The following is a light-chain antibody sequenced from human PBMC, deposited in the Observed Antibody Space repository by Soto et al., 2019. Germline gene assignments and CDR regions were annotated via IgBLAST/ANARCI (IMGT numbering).Light chain of an antibody. V-gene: IGKV3-15*01. CDR2: GAS. Sequence: EIVMTQSPATLSVSPGERATLSCRASQSVSSNLAWYQQKPGQAPRLLIYGASTRATVIPAGFSGSGSGTEFTLTISSLQSEDFEVYYCQQYHSWPPTFGQGTQVDIX. CDR1: QSVSSN. CDR3: QQYHSWPPT. J-gene: IGKJ1*01.